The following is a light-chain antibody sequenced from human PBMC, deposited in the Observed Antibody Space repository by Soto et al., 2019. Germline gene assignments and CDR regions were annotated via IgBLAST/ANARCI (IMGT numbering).Light chain of an antibody. V-gene: IGKV3-15*01. J-gene: IGKJ1*01. CDR2: DAS. CDR1: PSVSSS. Sequence: EIVMTQSPATLSVSPGDRATLSCRASPSVSSSLAWYQQKPGQSPRLLIYDASTRATGIPARFSGSGSGTEFTLTISSLQSEDFAVYYCQQYNNWPRTFGQGTKVEIK. CDR3: QQYNNWPRT.